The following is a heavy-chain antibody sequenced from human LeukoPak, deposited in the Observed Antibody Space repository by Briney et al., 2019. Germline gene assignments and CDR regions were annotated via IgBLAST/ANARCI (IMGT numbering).Heavy chain of an antibody. D-gene: IGHD3-22*01. CDR1: GYTFTGYF. Sequence: ASVKVSCKASGYTFTGYFMHWVRQAPGQGLEWMGWINPNNSDTGYAQKFQGRVTMTRDTSTSTVYMELSSLRSEDTAVYYCARETARWYYDSSGYYPYDYWGQGTLVTVSS. V-gene: IGHV1-2*02. CDR2: INPNNSDT. CDR3: ARETARWYYDSSGYYPYDY. J-gene: IGHJ4*02.